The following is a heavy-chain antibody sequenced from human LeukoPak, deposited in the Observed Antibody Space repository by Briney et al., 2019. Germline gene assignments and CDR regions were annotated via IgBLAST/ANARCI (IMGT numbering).Heavy chain of an antibody. CDR3: ARVHWGLSDAFDI. CDR2: IYSGGST. Sequence: GGSLRLSCAASGFTVSSNYMSWVRQAPGKGLEWVSVIYSGGSTYYADSVKGRFTISRDNSKNTLYLQMNSLRAEDTAVYYCARVHWGLSDAFDIWGQGTMVTVSS. CDR1: GFTVSSNY. D-gene: IGHD7-27*01. J-gene: IGHJ3*02. V-gene: IGHV3-53*01.